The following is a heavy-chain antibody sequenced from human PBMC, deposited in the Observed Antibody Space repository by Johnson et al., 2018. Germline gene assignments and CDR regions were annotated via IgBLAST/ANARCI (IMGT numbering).Heavy chain of an antibody. CDR2: IYYSGST. V-gene: IGHV4-59*01. CDR1: GGSISSYY. CDR3: AREPPRYCTNGVCPGFYGMDV. D-gene: IGHD2-8*01. J-gene: IGHJ6*02. Sequence: QVQLQESGPGLVKHSETLSLTCTVSGGSISSYYWSWIRQPPGKGLEWIGYIYYSGSTNYNPSLKSRVTISVDTSKNQFSLKLSSVTAADTAVYYCAREPPRYCTNGVCPGFYGMDVWGQGTTVTVSS.